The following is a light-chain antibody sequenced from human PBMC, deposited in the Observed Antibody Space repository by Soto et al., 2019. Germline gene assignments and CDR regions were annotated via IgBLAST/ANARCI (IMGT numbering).Light chain of an antibody. Sequence: QSVLAQPPSASGSPGQSVTISCTGTSSDVGGYNYVSWYQQYPGRAPKLMIYEVTKRPSGVPDRFSGSKSGNTASLPVSGLQAEDGADYYCSSYAASNNFYYVFGGGTKVTVL. CDR1: SSDVGGYNY. CDR2: EVT. V-gene: IGLV2-8*01. J-gene: IGLJ3*02. CDR3: SSYAASNNFYYV.